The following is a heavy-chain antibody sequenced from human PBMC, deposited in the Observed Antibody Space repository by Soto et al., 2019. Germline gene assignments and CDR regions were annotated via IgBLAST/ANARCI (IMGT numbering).Heavy chain of an antibody. CDR3: ARQISNFRYSCTAMDV. J-gene: IGHJ6*02. Sequence: GESLKLSCKGSGYTFTDYWIGWVRQLPGKGLEWMGIIYPGDSDTRYSPSFQGHVTITVDKATSTAYLQWNPLKVSDTAMYYCARQISNFRYSCTAMDVWGQGTMVTVSS. D-gene: IGHD2-15*01. CDR2: IYPGDSDT. V-gene: IGHV5-51*01. CDR1: GYTFTDYW.